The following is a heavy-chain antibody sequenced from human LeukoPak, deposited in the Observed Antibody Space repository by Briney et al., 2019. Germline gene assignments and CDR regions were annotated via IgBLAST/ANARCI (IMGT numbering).Heavy chain of an antibody. V-gene: IGHV4-34*01. Sequence: SETLSLTCAVYGGSFSGYYWSWIRQPPGKGLEWIGEINHSGSTNYNPSLKSRVTISVDTSKNQFSLTLSSVTAADTAVYYCARTFRESYYDFWSGYSTLDYWGQGTLVTVSS. J-gene: IGHJ4*02. CDR1: GGSFSGYY. CDR2: INHSGST. D-gene: IGHD3-3*01. CDR3: ARTFRESYYDFWSGYSTLDY.